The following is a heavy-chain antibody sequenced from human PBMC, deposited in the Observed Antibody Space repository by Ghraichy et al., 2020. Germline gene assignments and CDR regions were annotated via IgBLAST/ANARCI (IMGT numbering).Heavy chain of an antibody. D-gene: IGHD2-15*01. CDR3: TRYCSGGSCYPNWYFDL. Sequence: GGSLRLSCTASGFTFGDYAMSWVRQAPGKGLEWVGFIRSKAYGGTTEYAASVKGRFTISRDDSKSIAYLQMNSLKTEDTAVYYCTRYCSGGSCYPNWYFDLWGRGTLVTVSS. V-gene: IGHV3-49*04. CDR1: GFTFGDYA. CDR2: IRSKAYGGTT. J-gene: IGHJ2*01.